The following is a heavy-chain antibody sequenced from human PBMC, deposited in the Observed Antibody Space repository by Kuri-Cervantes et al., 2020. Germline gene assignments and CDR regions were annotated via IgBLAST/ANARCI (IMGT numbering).Heavy chain of an antibody. CDR2: IYHSGST. V-gene: IGHV4-30-2*01. Sequence: SYAVSGGSISSGGYSWSWIRQPPGKGLEWIGYIYHSGSTYYNPSLKSRVTISVDRSKNQFSLKLSSVTAADTAVYYCARDSADLYYFDYWGQGTLVTVSS. CDR1: GGSISSGGYS. J-gene: IGHJ4*02. CDR3: ARDSADLYYFDY.